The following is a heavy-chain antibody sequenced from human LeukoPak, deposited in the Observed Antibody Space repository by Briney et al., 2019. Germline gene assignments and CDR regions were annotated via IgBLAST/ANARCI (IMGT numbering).Heavy chain of an antibody. V-gene: IGHV1-2*02. J-gene: IGHJ3*02. CDR2: INPNSGGT. CDR3: ARASGRYSDTFDI. Sequence: ASVKVSCKASGYTFTGYYMHWVRQAPGQGLEWMGWINPNSGGTNYAQNFQGRVTMTRDTSISTAYMELSRLRSDDTALYYCARASGRYSDTFDIWGQGTMVTVSS. D-gene: IGHD1-26*01. CDR1: GYTFTGYY.